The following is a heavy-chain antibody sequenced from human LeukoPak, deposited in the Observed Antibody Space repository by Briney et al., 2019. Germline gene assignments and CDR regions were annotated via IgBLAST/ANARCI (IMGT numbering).Heavy chain of an antibody. J-gene: IGHJ6*03. CDR1: GYTFTGYY. Sequence: ASVKVSCKASGYTFTGYYMHWVRQAPGQGLEWMAWINPNSGGTNYAQKFRGRVTMTRDTSISTAYMELSRLTSDDTAVYFCARERVVRSYYYYMDVWGKGTTVTVSS. CDR2: INPNSGGT. V-gene: IGHV1-2*02. CDR3: ARERVVRSYYYYMDV.